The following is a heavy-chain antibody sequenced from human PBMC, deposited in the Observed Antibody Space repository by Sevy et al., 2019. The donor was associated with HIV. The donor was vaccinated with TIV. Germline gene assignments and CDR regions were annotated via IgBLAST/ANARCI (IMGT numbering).Heavy chain of an antibody. CDR2: IYYSGST. Sequence: SETLSLTCTVSGGSISSYYWSWIRQPPGKGLEWIGYIYYSGSTNYNPSLKSRVTISVDTSKNQFSLKLSSVTAADTAVYYCARLFDYYGRGGYFDYWGQGTLVTASS. J-gene: IGHJ4*02. V-gene: IGHV4-59*12. CDR1: GGSISSYY. CDR3: ARLFDYYGRGGYFDY. D-gene: IGHD3-10*01.